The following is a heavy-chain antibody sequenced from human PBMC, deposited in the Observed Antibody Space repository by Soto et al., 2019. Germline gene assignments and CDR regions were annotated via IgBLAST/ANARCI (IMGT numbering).Heavy chain of an antibody. CDR3: ARGASPLIDY. V-gene: IGHV1-3*01. J-gene: IGHJ4*02. D-gene: IGHD1-26*01. CDR2: INAGSGNT. CDR1: GYTFTSYA. Sequence: QVQLVQSGAEVKKPGASVKVSCKASGYTFTSYAMHWVRQAPGQRLEWMGWINAGSGNTKYSQKFQGRVTIIRDTSASTAYMELSRLRSEDTAVYYCARGASPLIDYWGQGALVTVSS.